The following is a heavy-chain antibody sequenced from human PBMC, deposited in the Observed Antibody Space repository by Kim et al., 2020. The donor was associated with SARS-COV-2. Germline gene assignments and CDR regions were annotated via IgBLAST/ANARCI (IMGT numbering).Heavy chain of an antibody. CDR1: GGTFSSYA. CDR2: IIPILGIA. J-gene: IGHJ4*02. CDR3: AVGSGGLAY. Sequence: SVKVSCKASGGTFSSYAISWVRQAPGQGLEWMCRIIPILGIANYAQQFQGRVTITAATSPSTAYLELSSLSSADTAVYYFAVGSGGLAYCCQRTLVTVS. V-gene: IGHV1-69*04. D-gene: IGHD1-26*01.